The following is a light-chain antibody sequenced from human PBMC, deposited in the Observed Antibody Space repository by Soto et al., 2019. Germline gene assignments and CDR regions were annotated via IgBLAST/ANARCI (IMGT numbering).Light chain of an antibody. CDR3: SSYTSSSPVV. J-gene: IGLJ2*01. Sequence: QSALTQPASVSGSPGQSITISCTGTSSDVGGYNYVSWYQQHPGKAPKLMIYDVSNRPSGVSNRFSGSKSGNTASLTISGLQAXXEADYYCSSYTSSSPVVFGGGTKLTVL. CDR2: DVS. V-gene: IGLV2-14*01. CDR1: SSDVGGYNY.